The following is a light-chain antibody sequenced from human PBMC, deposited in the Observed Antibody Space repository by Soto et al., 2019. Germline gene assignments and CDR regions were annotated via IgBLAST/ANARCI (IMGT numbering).Light chain of an antibody. CDR1: QSISSW. Sequence: DIQMTQSPSTLSASVGDRVTITCRASQSISSWLAWYQQKPGKAPKLLIYKSSSLESGVPSRFSGSGSGTEFTLTISSLQPDDFATYYCQQYNSYWLTFGGGTKVEIK. J-gene: IGKJ4*01. CDR3: QQYNSYWLT. CDR2: KSS. V-gene: IGKV1-5*03.